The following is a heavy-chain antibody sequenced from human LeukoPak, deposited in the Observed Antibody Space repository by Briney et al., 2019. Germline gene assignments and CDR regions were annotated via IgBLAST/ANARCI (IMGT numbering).Heavy chain of an antibody. CDR3: AREGVGATGSYS. D-gene: IGHD1-26*01. V-gene: IGHV4-31*03. CDR1: GGSISSGGYY. Sequence: SETLSLTCTVSGGSISSGGYYWSWIRQRPGKGLEWIGYIYYSGSTYHNPSLKSRVTISVDTSQTQFSLKLSSVTAADTAVYYCAREGVGATGSYSWGQGTPVTVSS. CDR2: IYYSGST. J-gene: IGHJ4*02.